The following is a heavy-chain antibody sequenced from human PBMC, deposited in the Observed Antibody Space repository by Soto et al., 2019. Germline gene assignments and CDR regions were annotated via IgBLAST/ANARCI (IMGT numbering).Heavy chain of an antibody. V-gene: IGHV3-33*08. CDR2: IWYDGSNK. D-gene: IGHD2-8*01. CDR1: GFTFSSYA. CDR3: ARTACTNGVCPLDRPVYYYYGMDV. Sequence: VQLLESGGGLVQPGGSLRLSCAASGFTFSSYAMSWVRQAPGKGLEWVAVIWYDGSNKYYADSVKGRFTISRVNSKNTLYLQMNSLSAEDTAVYYCARTACTNGVCPLDRPVYYYYGMDVWGQGTTVTVSS. J-gene: IGHJ6*02.